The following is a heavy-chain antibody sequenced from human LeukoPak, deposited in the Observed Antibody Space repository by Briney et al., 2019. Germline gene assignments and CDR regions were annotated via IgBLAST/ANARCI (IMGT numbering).Heavy chain of an antibody. J-gene: IGHJ6*03. D-gene: IGHD1-1*01. CDR2: INHSGST. Sequence: SETLSLTCAVYGGSFSGYYWSWIRQPPGKGLEWIGEINHSGSTNYNPSLKSRVTISVDTSKNQFSLKLSSVTAADTAVYYCASLPRQSTYYYCYMDVWGKGTTVTVSS. V-gene: IGHV4-34*01. CDR3: ASLPRQSTYYYCYMDV. CDR1: GGSFSGYY.